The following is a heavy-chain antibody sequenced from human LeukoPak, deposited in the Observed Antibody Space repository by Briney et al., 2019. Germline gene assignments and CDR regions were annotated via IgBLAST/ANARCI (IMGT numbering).Heavy chain of an antibody. D-gene: IGHD6-13*01. CDR3: ARDQYSSTWYRGPFDV. J-gene: IGHJ3*01. CDR1: GFTFTTSW. Sequence: PGGSLRLSCAASGFTFTTSWMHWFRQAPGKGLVWVSRIESDGTSTTYADSVKGRFTISRDNAKNTLYLQMNSLRAEDTAVYYCARDQYSSTWYRGPFDVWGQGTMVSVSS. CDR2: IESDGTST. V-gene: IGHV3-74*01.